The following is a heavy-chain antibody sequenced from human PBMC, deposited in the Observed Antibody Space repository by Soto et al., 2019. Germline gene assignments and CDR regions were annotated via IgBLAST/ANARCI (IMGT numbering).Heavy chain of an antibody. CDR1: GLTFSNAW. Sequence: EMQLVQSGGGLVNPGGSHRLSCAASGLTFSNAWMSWVRQAPGKGLEWVGRIKSKTDGETTDNAAPVKGRFTISRDDSKATVYLQMNSLKTEDTAVYYCPTDLGIYGMDVWGQGTTVTVSS. V-gene: IGHV3-15*01. J-gene: IGHJ6*02. CDR3: PTDLGIYGMDV. CDR2: IKSKTDGETT. D-gene: IGHD1-26*01.